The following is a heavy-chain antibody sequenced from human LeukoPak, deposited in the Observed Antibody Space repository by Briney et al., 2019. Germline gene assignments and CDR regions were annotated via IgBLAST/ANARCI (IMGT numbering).Heavy chain of an antibody. CDR2: INHSGST. Sequence: SETLSLTCAVYGGSFSGYYWSWIRQPPGKGLEWIGEINHSGSTNYNPSLKSRVTISVDTSENQFSLKLSSVTAADTAVYYCARGGAGDFWSGYFYRVFDYWGQGTLVTVSS. J-gene: IGHJ4*02. V-gene: IGHV4-34*01. CDR3: ARGGAGDFWSGYFYRVFDY. D-gene: IGHD3-3*01. CDR1: GGSFSGYY.